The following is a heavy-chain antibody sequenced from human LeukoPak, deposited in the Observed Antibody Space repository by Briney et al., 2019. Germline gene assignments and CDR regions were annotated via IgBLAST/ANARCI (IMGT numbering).Heavy chain of an antibody. CDR2: INHSGST. V-gene: IGHV4-34*01. J-gene: IGHJ4*02. CDR1: GGSFSGYY. Sequence: SETLSLTCAVYGGSFSGYYWSWIRQPPGKGLEWIGEINHSGSTNYNPSLKSRVTISVDTSKNQFSLKLSSVTAADTAVYYCARGPSQTTVLTGVDYWGQGTLVTVSS. D-gene: IGHD4-23*01. CDR3: ARGPSQTTVLTGVDY.